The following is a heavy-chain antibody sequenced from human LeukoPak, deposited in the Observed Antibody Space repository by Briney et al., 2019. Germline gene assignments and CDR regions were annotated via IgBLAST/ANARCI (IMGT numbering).Heavy chain of an antibody. CDR2: IYYSGST. D-gene: IGHD3-22*01. V-gene: IGHV4-39*07. CDR1: GGSISSSSYY. Sequence: SETLSLTCTVSGGSISSSSYYWGWIRQPPGKGLEWIGSIYYSGSTYYNPSLKSRVTISVDTSKNQFSLKLSSVTAAYTAVYXCAHYXDSXGSRGDWGQGTLVTVSS. J-gene: IGHJ4*02. CDR3: AHYXDSXGSRGD.